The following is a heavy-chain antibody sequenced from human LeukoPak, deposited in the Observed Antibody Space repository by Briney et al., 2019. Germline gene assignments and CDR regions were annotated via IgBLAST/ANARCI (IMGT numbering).Heavy chain of an antibody. CDR2: IYYSGST. V-gene: IGHV4-39*07. J-gene: IGHJ5*02. CDR1: GGSISSSSYY. CDR3: ARDSYLVWFDP. D-gene: IGHD2-15*01. Sequence: SQTLSLTCTVSGGSISSSSYYWGWIRQPPGKGLEWIGSIYYSGSTYYNPSLKSRVTISVDTSKNQFSLKLSSVTAADTAVYYCARDSYLVWFDPWGQGTLVTVSS.